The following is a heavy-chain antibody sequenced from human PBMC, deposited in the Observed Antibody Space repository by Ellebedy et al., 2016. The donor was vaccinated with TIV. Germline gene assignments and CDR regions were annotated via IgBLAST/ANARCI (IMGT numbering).Heavy chain of an antibody. CDR1: GFTFSSYG. CDR3: AKGTQWLGRSCFDY. Sequence: PGGSLRLSCAASGFTFSSYGMHWVRQAPGKGLEWVAVIWYDGNNKNYADSVKGRLTISRDNSKNTLYLQMNSLRAEDTAVYHCAKGTQWLGRSCFDYWGQGTLVTVSS. V-gene: IGHV3-33*06. J-gene: IGHJ4*02. CDR2: IWYDGNNK. D-gene: IGHD6-19*01.